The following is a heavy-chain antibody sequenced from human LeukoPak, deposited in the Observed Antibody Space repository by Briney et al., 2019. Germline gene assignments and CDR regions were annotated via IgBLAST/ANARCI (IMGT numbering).Heavy chain of an antibody. CDR3: ARDQYYYDSSGYWNY. Sequence: ASVKVSCKASGYTFTGYYTHWVRQAPGQGLEWMGWINPNSGGTNYAQKFQGRVTMTRDTSISTAYMELSRLRSDDTAVYYCARDQYYYDSSGYWNYWGQGTLVTVSS. D-gene: IGHD3-22*01. CDR1: GYTFTGYY. CDR2: INPNSGGT. V-gene: IGHV1-2*02. J-gene: IGHJ4*02.